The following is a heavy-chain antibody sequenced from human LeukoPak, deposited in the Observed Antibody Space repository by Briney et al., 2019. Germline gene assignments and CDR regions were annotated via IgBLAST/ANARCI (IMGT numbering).Heavy chain of an antibody. CDR1: GGSFSGYY. J-gene: IGHJ3*02. V-gene: IGHV4-34*01. D-gene: IGHD3-22*01. CDR3: AREDDSSGYYFDAFDI. Sequence: SETLSLTRAVYGGSFSGYYWSWIRQPPGKGLEWIGEINHSGSTNYNPSLKSRVTISVDTSKNQFSLKLSSVTAADTAVYYCAREDDSSGYYFDAFDIWGQGTMVTVSS. CDR2: INHSGST.